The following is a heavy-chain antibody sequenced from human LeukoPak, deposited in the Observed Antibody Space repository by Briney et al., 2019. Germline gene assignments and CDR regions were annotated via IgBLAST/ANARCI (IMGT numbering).Heavy chain of an antibody. CDR1: GYTFTSYY. D-gene: IGHD6-13*01. J-gene: IGHJ4*02. V-gene: IGHV1-46*01. Sequence: ASVNVSCMASGYTFTSYYLQWVRQAPGQGLEWMGIINPSGGSTTYAQKFQGRATLTRDTSTTTVHMELSSLRSEDTAVYYCARTYSSSGCVDYWGQGTLVAVSS. CDR3: ARTYSSSGCVDY. CDR2: INPSGGST.